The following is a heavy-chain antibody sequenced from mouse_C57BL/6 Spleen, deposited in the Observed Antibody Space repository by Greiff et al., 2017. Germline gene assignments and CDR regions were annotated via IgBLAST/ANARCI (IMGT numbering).Heavy chain of an antibody. J-gene: IGHJ1*03. D-gene: IGHD1-1*01. CDR2: INPNNGGT. Sequence: EVKLQESGPELVKPGASVKMSCKASGYTFTDYNMHWVKQSHGKSLEWIGYINPNNGGTSYNQKFKGKATLTVNKSSSTAYMELRSLTSEDSAVYYCAIGFITTVVEGYWYFDVWGTGTTVTVSS. V-gene: IGHV1-22*01. CDR3: AIGFITTVVEGYWYFDV. CDR1: GYTFTDYN.